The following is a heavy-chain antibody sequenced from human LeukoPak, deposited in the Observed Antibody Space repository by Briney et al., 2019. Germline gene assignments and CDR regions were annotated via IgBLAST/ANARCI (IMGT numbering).Heavy chain of an antibody. CDR3: ARSSGWSNLDYFMDV. Sequence: SATLFLTCTASGGSISTFYWSGIRQPREKLLEGVGNNYYRGRTNYKDSLKRRVTISIDKSKNQCSLKMNSVTAADTARYHCARSSGWSNLDYFMDVWGKGSTVTISS. J-gene: IGHJ6*03. V-gene: IGHV4-59*13. CDR2: NYYRGRT. CDR1: GGSISTFY. D-gene: IGHD6-19*01.